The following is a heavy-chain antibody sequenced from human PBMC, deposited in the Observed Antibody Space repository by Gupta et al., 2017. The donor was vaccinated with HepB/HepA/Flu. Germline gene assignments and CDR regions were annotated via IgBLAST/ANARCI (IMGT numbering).Heavy chain of an antibody. D-gene: IGHD1-26*01. V-gene: IGHV3-9*03. CDR1: GFRLQDYT. CDR2: ISSTSFII. J-gene: IGHJ4*02. CDR3: VKDIGKVDHYFDD. Sequence: EVHLVESGGGLAQPGTSMRLSCAASGFRLQDYTMHWVRQAPGKGLEWVAGISSTSFIIGYADAVKGRFTISRDNAKNSLFLQMNSLRVEDVAFYYCVKDIGKVDHYFDDWGQGTLVTVSS.